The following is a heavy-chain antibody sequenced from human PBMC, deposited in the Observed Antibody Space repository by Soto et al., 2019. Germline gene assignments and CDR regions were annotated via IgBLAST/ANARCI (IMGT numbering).Heavy chain of an antibody. J-gene: IGHJ5*01. V-gene: IGHV3-30-3*01. CDR3: ATDPKTPGGEHWALNHFDS. Sequence: QVQLVESGGGVVQPGRSLRLSCAASGFSFSSSPMHWVRQAPGQGPEWVARISYDGTNKFYADSVKGRFTISRDNSKSTLYLPVDSLRPGDAAVYYCATDPKTPGGEHWALNHFDSWGQGTLVTLSP. CDR2: ISYDGTNK. CDR1: GFSFSSSP. D-gene: IGHD3-3*02.